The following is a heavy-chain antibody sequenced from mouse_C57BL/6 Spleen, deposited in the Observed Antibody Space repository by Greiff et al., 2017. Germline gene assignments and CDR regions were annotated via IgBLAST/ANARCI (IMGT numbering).Heavy chain of an antibody. J-gene: IGHJ3*01. CDR1: GYTFTSYW. CDR3: ARYDYDRFAY. V-gene: IGHV1-64*01. Sequence: QVQLKESGAELVKPGASVKLSCKASGYTFTSYWMHWVKQRPGQGLEWIGMIHPNSGSTNYNEKFKSKATLTVDKSSSTAYMQLSSLTSEDSAVYYCARYDYDRFAYWGQGTLVTVSA. D-gene: IGHD2-4*01. CDR2: IHPNSGST.